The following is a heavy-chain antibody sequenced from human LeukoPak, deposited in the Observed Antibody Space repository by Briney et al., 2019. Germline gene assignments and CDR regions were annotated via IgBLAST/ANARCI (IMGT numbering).Heavy chain of an antibody. CDR1: GGTYSSYA. Sequence: ASVKVSCKASGGTYSSYAINWVRQAPGQGLEWMGRIIPMIGALKYAQKFQGRVTITADKSTSTAYMEVNSLKSEDTAVYYCARDQKVGATPYFGMDVWGRGTTVTVSS. J-gene: IGHJ6*02. D-gene: IGHD1-26*01. CDR2: IIPMIGAL. V-gene: IGHV1-69*04. CDR3: ARDQKVGATPYFGMDV.